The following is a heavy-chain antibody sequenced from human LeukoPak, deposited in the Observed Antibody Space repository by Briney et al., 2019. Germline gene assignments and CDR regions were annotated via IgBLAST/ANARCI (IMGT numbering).Heavy chain of an antibody. CDR2: IYYSGST. D-gene: IGHD2-15*01. CDR3: ARGRSYYYGMDV. V-gene: IGHV4-61*01. Sequence: PSETLSLTCTVSGGSVSSGSYYWSWIRQPPGKGLEWIGYIYYSGSTNYNPSLKSRVTISVDTSKNQFSLKLSSATAADTAVYYCARGRSYYYGMDVWGQGTTVTVSS. CDR1: GGSVSSGSYY. J-gene: IGHJ6*02.